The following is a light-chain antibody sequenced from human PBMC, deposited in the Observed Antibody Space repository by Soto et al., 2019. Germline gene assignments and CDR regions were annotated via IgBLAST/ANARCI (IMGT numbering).Light chain of an antibody. CDR1: RIVTNSY. CDR2: GAS. CDR3: QQYGSSPVT. Sequence: EIVLTQSPGTLSLSPGERATLSCRPDRIVTNSYLAWYQQKPGQAPSLLIYGASRRATGIPGRFSGSGSGTDFTLTISRLEPEDCAVYFCQQYGSSPVTFGQGTRLEIK. V-gene: IGKV3-20*01. J-gene: IGKJ5*01.